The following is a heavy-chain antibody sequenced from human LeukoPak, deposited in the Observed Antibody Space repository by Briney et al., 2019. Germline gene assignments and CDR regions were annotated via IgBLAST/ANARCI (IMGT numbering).Heavy chain of an antibody. CDR2: ISKDGSNE. CDR3: VRDRGDGYNQIDY. D-gene: IGHD5-24*01. V-gene: IGHV3-30*04. Sequence: GRSLRLSCAASGFTFSSYGLHWVRQAPGKGLECVAVISKDGSNEHYADPGKGRFTISRDNSKNTLYLQMNSPRTEDTAVYYCVRDRGDGYNQIDYWGQGTLVTVSS. J-gene: IGHJ4*02. CDR1: GFTFSSYG.